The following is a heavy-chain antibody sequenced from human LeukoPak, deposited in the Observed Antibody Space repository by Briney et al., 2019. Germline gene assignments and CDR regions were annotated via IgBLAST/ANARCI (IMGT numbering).Heavy chain of an antibody. CDR1: GFTFSSYS. CDR3: ARDGVAAMVSSFDY. J-gene: IGHJ4*02. CDR2: ISSSSSYI. D-gene: IGHD5-18*01. Sequence: GGSLTLFCAASGFTFSSYSVNWVRQAPGKGLEWVSSISSSSSYIYYADSVKGRFTISRDNAKNSLYLQMNSLRAEDTAVYYCARDGVAAMVSSFDYWGQGTLVTVSS. V-gene: IGHV3-21*01.